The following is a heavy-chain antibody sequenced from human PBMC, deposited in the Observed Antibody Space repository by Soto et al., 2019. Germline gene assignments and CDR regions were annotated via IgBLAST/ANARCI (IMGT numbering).Heavy chain of an antibody. Sequence: LGTPSPPPPVSCGAISSSSFYLGGVRPPPGKGLEWIGSIYYSGSTYYNPSLKSRVTISVDTSKNQFSLKLSSVTAADTAVYYCARRPYYYSSGWYYFDYWGQGTLVTVSS. CDR2: IYYSGST. V-gene: IGHV4-39*01. J-gene: IGHJ4*02. D-gene: IGHD6-19*01. CDR1: CGAISSSSFY. CDR3: ARRPYYYSSGWYYFDY.